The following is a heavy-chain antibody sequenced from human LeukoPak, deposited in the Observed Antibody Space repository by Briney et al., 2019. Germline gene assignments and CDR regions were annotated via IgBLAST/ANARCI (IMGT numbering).Heavy chain of an antibody. CDR1: GYSFTRYW. CDR2: IYASDSDT. CDR3: ARLGQPAGGDFDY. Sequence: GGSLQTSWQCSGYSFTRYWIGWVRQMPGKGLGWMGIIYASDSDTRYSPSFQGKVTSSADKSSSTAYLQWSSLKASDTAMYYCARLGQPAGGDFDYWGQGTLVTVSS. V-gene: IGHV5-51*01. D-gene: IGHD1-14*01. J-gene: IGHJ4*02.